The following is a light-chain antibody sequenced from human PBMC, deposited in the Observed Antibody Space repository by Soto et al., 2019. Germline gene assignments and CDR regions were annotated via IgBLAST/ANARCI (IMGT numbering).Light chain of an antibody. CDR1: SSDVGGYNY. J-gene: IGLJ2*01. CDR2: DGT. Sequence: QSVLTQPASVSGSPGQSIPISCTGTSSDVGGYNYVSWYQQHPGKAPQLIIYDGTNRPSGVSNRFSGSKSGNTASLTVSGLQAEDEADYYCSSYTSSSTYVVFGGGTKLTVL. CDR3: SSYTSSSTYVV. V-gene: IGLV2-14*03.